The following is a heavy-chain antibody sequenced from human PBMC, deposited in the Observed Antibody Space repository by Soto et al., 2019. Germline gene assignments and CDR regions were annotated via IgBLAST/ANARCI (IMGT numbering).Heavy chain of an antibody. CDR2: ISGRDGST. D-gene: IGHD3-3*01. CDR1: GFTFSKFA. Sequence: QLLESGGGLVQPGGSLRLSCAASGFTFSKFALSWVRQAPGKGLEWVSGISGRDGSTYYADSVKGRFTISRDNSWNTRYLDMVSLRAEDSAVYYCAKEESEFRSGYQSFDSGGQGTLVTVSS. V-gene: IGHV3-23*01. J-gene: IGHJ4*02. CDR3: AKEESEFRSGYQSFDS.